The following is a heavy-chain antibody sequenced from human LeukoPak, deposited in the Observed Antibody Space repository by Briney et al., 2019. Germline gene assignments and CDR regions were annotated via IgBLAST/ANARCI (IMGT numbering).Heavy chain of an antibody. D-gene: IGHD6-19*01. CDR1: GGTFSSYA. CDR3: ARGNSSGWYNPGY. CDR2: IIPIFGTA. Sequence: SVKVSCKASGGTFSSYAISWVRQAPGQGLEWMGGIIPIFGTANYAQKFQGRVTTTADESTSTAYMELSSLRSEDTAVYYCARGNSSGWYNPGYWGQGTLVTVSS. J-gene: IGHJ4*02. V-gene: IGHV1-69*13.